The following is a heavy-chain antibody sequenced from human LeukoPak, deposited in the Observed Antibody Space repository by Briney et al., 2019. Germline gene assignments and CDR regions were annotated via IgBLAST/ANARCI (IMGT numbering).Heavy chain of an antibody. Sequence: GGSLRLSCTVSGFTFSSYAMNWVRQAPGKGLEWVSAISGRGGSTYYADSVKGRFTISRGSSRNTLYLQMNSLRAEDTAVYYCAKDHIQGLEYFDWAIDYWGQGTLVTVSS. CDR1: GFTFSSYA. J-gene: IGHJ4*02. V-gene: IGHV3-23*01. CDR2: ISGRGGST. D-gene: IGHD3-9*01. CDR3: AKDHIQGLEYFDWAIDY.